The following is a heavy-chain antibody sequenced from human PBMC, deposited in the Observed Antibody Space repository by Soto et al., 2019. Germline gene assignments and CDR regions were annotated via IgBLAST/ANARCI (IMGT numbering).Heavy chain of an antibody. V-gene: IGHV4-59*08. D-gene: IGHD3-3*01. Sequence: SETLSLTCTVSGGSISSYYWSWIRQPPGKGLERIGYIYYSGSTNYNPSLKSRVTISVDTSKNQFSLKLSSVTAADTAVYYCARLGSYDFWSGYNWFDPWGQGTLVTVSS. J-gene: IGHJ5*02. CDR1: GGSISSYY. CDR3: ARLGSYDFWSGYNWFDP. CDR2: IYYSGST.